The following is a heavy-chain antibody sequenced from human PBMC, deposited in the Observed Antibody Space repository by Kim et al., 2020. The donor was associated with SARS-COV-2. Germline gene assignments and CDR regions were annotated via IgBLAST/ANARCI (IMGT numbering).Heavy chain of an antibody. D-gene: IGHD6-6*01. V-gene: IGHV3-30*18. CDR1: GFTFTTHG. CDR3: AKSLYSNSAQIDY. Sequence: GGSLRLSCTASGFTFTTHGMHWVRQAPGKGLEWVAVILHDGSKKFYGDPVKGRFTISRDNSKDTLFLEMNSLRTDDTAMYYCAKSLYSNSAQIDYWGQGSLVSVSS. CDR2: ILHDGSKK. J-gene: IGHJ4*02.